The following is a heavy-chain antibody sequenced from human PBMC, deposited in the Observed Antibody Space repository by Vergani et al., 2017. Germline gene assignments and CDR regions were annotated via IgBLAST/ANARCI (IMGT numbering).Heavy chain of an antibody. V-gene: IGHV4-59*01. CDR1: GGSISSYY. Sequence: QVQLQESGPGLVKPSETLSLTCTVSGGSISSYYWSWIRQPPGMGLEWIGYIYYRGSTNYNPSLKSRVTIAVDTSKNKFSLKLSSVTAADTAVYYCARIDYDSSSWGQGTLVTVSS. CDR3: ARIDYDSSS. D-gene: IGHD3-22*01. J-gene: IGHJ4*02. CDR2: IYYRGST.